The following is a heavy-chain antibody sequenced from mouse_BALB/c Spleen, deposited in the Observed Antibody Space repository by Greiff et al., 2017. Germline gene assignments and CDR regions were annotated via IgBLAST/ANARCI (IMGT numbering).Heavy chain of an antibody. CDR3: ARGGLRQRDY. CDR1: GYSITSDYA. CDR2: ISYSGST. D-gene: IGHD2-4*01. J-gene: IGHJ4*01. V-gene: IGHV3-2*02. Sequence: EVQRVESGPGLVKPSQSLSLTCTVTGYSITSDYAWNWIRQFPGNKLEWMGYISYSGSTSYNPSLKSRISITRDTSKNQFFLQLNSVTTEDTATYYCARGGLRQRDYWGQGTSVTVSS.